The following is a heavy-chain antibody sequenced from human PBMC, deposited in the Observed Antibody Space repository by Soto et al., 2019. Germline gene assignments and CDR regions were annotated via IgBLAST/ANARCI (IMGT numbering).Heavy chain of an antibody. V-gene: IGHV4-39*01. Sequence: SETLSLTCTVSVGSISSSSYYWGWIRQPPGKGLEWIGSIYYSGSTYYNPSLKSRVAISVDTSKNQFSLKLSSVTAADTAVYYCARHHQPDETYYDFFLVDNWFDPWGQGTLVTVSS. CDR1: VGSISSSSYY. CDR2: IYYSGST. J-gene: IGHJ5*02. CDR3: ARHHQPDETYYDFFLVDNWFDP. D-gene: IGHD3-3*01.